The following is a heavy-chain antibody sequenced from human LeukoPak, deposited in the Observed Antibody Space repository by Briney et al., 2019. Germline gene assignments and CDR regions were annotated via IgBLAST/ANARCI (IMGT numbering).Heavy chain of an antibody. J-gene: IGHJ4*02. V-gene: IGHV3-21*01. Sequence: GGSLRLSCAASGFTFSSYSMNWVRQAPGKGLERVSSIRSSSSYIYYADSVKGRFTISRDNAKNSLYLQMNSLRAEDTAVYYCARDKGYYDSSGYYYGGFDYWGQGTLVTVSS. CDR1: GFTFSSYS. D-gene: IGHD3-22*01. CDR2: IRSSSSYI. CDR3: ARDKGYYDSSGYYYGGFDY.